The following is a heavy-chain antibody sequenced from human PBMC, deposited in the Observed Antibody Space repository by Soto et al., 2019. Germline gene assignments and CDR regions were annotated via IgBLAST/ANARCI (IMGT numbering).Heavy chain of an antibody. D-gene: IGHD2-2*01. J-gene: IGHJ4*02. Sequence: SETLSLTCTVSGGSISSGGSYWGWIRQPPGKGLEWIGYIYYSGNTYFNPSLKSRVTLSVDTSKNQFSLNLSSVTAADTAVYYCVRYCSTTKCPFDNWGQETLVTVP. CDR3: VRYCSTTKCPFDN. V-gene: IGHV4-30-4*01. CDR1: GGSISSGGSY. CDR2: IYYSGNT.